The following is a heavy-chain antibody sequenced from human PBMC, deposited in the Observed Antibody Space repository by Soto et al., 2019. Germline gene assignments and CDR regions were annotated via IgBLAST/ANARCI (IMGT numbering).Heavy chain of an antibody. J-gene: IGHJ6*02. CDR2: INPSGGST. V-gene: IGHV1-46*01. Sequence: ASVKISCKASGYTFTSYYMHWVRQAPGQGLEWMGIINPSGGSTSYAQKFQGRVTMTRDTPTSTVYMELSSLRSEDTAVYYCARVYCTNGVCHMRGYYYYYGMEVWGQGTKVTVS. CDR3: ARVYCTNGVCHMRGYYYYYGMEV. CDR1: GYTFTSYY. D-gene: IGHD2-8*01.